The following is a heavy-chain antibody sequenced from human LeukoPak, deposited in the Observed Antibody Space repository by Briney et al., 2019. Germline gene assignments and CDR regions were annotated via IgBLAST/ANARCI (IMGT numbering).Heavy chain of an antibody. Sequence: GGSLRLSCAASGFTFDDYGMSWVRQAPGKGLVWVSRINSDGINTSYADSVKGRFTISRDNAKNTLNLQMNSLRAEDTAVCYCARDLGQYYDTSDNWFDPWGQGTLVTVSS. J-gene: IGHJ5*02. CDR2: INSDGINT. D-gene: IGHD3-22*01. V-gene: IGHV3-74*01. CDR1: GFTFDDYG. CDR3: ARDLGQYYDTSDNWFDP.